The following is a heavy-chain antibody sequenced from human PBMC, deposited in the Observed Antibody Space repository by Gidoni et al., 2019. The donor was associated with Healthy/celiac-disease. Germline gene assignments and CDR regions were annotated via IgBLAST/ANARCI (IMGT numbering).Heavy chain of an antibody. D-gene: IGHD6-19*01. V-gene: IGHV1-46*01. CDR3: ARDREDSSGWLGFDP. CDR1: GYNFTSYY. J-gene: IGHJ5*02. Sequence: QVQLVQSGAEVKKPGASVKVSCKASGYNFTSYYMHWVRQAPGQGLEWMGIINPSGGSTSYAQKFQGRVTMTRDTSTSTVYMELSSLRSEDTAVYYCARDREDSSGWLGFDPWGQGTLVTVSS. CDR2: INPSGGST.